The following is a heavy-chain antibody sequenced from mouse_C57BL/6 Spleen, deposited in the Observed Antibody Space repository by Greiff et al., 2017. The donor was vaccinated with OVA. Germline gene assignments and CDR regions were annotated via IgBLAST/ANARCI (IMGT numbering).Heavy chain of an antibody. D-gene: IGHD1-1*01. CDR3: ARYLYGSYFDY. V-gene: IGHV1-26*01. CDR2: INPNNGGT. J-gene: IGHJ2*01. Sequence: VQLQQSGPELVKPGASVKISCKASGYTFTDYYMNWVKQSHGKSLEWIGDINPNNGGTSYNQKFKGKATLTVDKSSSTAYMELRSLTSEDSAVYYCARYLYGSYFDYWGQGTTLTVSS. CDR1: GYTFTDYY.